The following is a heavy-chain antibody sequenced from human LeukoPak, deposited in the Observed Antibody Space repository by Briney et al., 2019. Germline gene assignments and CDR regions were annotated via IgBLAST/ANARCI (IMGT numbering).Heavy chain of an antibody. J-gene: IGHJ5*02. D-gene: IGHD2-15*01. CDR2: INPNTGGT. V-gene: IGHV1-2*02. Sequence: ASVKVSCKASGYTFTAYYIHWVRQAPRHGLEWVGWINPNTGGTNYAQKFQGRVTMTRDTSISTAFMELSRLRSDDTAVYYCARDLTHLGYCSGGSCYRRFDPWGQGTLVTVSS. CDR3: ARDLTHLGYCSGGSCYRRFDP. CDR1: GYTFTAYY.